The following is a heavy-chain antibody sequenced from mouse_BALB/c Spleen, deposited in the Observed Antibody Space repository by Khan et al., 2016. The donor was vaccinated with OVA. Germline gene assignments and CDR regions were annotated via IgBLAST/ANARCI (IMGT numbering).Heavy chain of an antibody. J-gene: IGHJ2*01. CDR3: SRFCSSYGTPFVY. D-gene: IGHD1-1*01. CDR1: GYTFANYW. V-gene: IGHV1-7*01. CDR2: INPSTGYT. Sequence: QVQLQQSGAELAKPGASVKMSCKASGYTFANYWMHWVKQRPGQGLDWIGYINPSTGYTDYNKKFKDKDTLTADKSYSTAYMQLSSLTSEDSAFYYCSRFCSSYGTPFVYWGQGTTLTVSS.